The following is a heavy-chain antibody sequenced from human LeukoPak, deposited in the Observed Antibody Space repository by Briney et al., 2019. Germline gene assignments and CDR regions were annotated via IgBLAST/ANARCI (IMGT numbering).Heavy chain of an antibody. Sequence: ASVKVSCKASGYTFTSYYMHWVRQAPGQGLEWMGIINPSGGSTSYAQKFQGRVTMTRDTSTSTVYMELSSLRSEDTAVYYCARVIGDYSSGWYTVPGPLDAFDIWGQGTMVTVSS. V-gene: IGHV1-46*01. J-gene: IGHJ3*02. CDR3: ARVIGDYSSGWYTVPGPLDAFDI. D-gene: IGHD6-19*01. CDR1: GYTFTSYY. CDR2: INPSGGST.